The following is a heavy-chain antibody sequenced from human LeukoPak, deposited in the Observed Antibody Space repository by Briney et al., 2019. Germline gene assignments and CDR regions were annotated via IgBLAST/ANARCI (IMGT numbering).Heavy chain of an antibody. CDR2: IYSGGST. CDR1: GFTVSSNY. J-gene: IGHJ4*02. D-gene: IGHD1-26*01. V-gene: IGHV3-66*01. CDR3: ARVEVSGSYDYFGY. Sequence: GGSLRLSCAASGFTVSSNYMSWVRQAPGKGLEWVSVIYSGGSTYYADFVKGRFTISRDNSKNTLYLQMNSLRAEDTAVYYCARVEVSGSYDYFGYWGQGTLVTVSS.